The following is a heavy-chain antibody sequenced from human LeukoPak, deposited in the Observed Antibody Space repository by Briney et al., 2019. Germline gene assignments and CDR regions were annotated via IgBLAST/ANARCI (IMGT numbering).Heavy chain of an antibody. CDR2: IYHSGST. J-gene: IGHJ4*02. CDR3: ALFSSGGRNYSDY. CDR1: GGSISSGGYS. Sequence: SETLSLTCAVSGGSISSGGYSWSWIRQPPGKGLEWIGYIYHSGSTYYNPSLKSRVTISVDRSKNQFSLKLSSVTAADTAVYYCALFSSGGRNYSDYWGQGTLVTVSS. D-gene: IGHD1-26*01. V-gene: IGHV4-30-2*01.